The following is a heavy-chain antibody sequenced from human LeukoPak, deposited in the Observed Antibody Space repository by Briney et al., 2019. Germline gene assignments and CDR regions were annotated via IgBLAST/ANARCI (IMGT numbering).Heavy chain of an antibody. CDR3: AKKSRGGYCSSTSCYLYYYYMDV. V-gene: IGHV3-23*01. D-gene: IGHD2-2*01. Sequence: GGSLRLSCAASGFTFSSYAMSWVRQAPGKGLEWVSAISGSGGSTYYADSVKGRFTIPRDNSKNALYLQMNSLRAEDTAVYYCAKKSRGGYCSSTSCYLYYYYMDVWGKGTTVTVSS. CDR1: GFTFSSYA. CDR2: ISGSGGST. J-gene: IGHJ6*03.